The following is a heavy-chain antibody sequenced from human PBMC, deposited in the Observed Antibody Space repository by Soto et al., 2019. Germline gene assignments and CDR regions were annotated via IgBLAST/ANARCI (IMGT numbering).Heavy chain of an antibody. CDR2: ISSSSSYI. V-gene: IGHV3-21*04. CDR3: TTDSYSSITIVRFDY. J-gene: IGHJ4*01. D-gene: IGHD2-2*01. Sequence: TGKGLEWVSSISSSSSYIYYADSVKGRFAISRDDSNNMVYLQMNSLKIEDTAVYYCTTDSYSSITIVRFDYWGHGTLVTVSS.